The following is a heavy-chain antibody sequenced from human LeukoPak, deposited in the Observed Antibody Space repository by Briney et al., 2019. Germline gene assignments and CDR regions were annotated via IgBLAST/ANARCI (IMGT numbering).Heavy chain of an antibody. D-gene: IGHD3-16*02. CDR2: IYYSGST. Sequence: SETLSLTCTVSGGSISSGGYYWSWIRQHPGKGLEWIGYIYYSGSTYYNPSLKSRVTISVDPSKNQFSLKLSSFTAADTAVYFCARWFDDYIWGSYRCSFRFDYRGQGTLVTVSS. J-gene: IGHJ4*02. CDR1: GGSISSGGYY. V-gene: IGHV4-31*03. CDR3: ARWFDDYIWGSYRCSFRFDY.